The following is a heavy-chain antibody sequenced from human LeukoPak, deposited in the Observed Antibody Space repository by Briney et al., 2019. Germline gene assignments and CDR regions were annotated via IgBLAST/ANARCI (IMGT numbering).Heavy chain of an antibody. CDR3: ARPSGTYPWFDP. Sequence: GGSLRLSCAASGFTFSSYWMHWVRQPPRKGLVWVSRINTDGTTTSYAGSVKGRFTISRDNAKNTLYLQMNSLRAEDTAVYYCARPSGTYPWFDPWGQGTLVTVSS. J-gene: IGHJ5*02. CDR1: GFTFSSYW. V-gene: IGHV3-74*01. CDR2: INTDGTTT. D-gene: IGHD1-26*01.